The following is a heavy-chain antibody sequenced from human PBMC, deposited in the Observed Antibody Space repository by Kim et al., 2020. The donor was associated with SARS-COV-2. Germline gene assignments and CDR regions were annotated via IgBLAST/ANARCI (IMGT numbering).Heavy chain of an antibody. V-gene: IGHV1-69*01. CDR3: ARPVAARNVNDAFDI. D-gene: IGHD6-13*01. Sequence: QKFQGGVTITADESTSTAYMGLSSLRSEDTAVYYCARPVAARNVNDAFDIWGQGTMVTVSS. J-gene: IGHJ3*02.